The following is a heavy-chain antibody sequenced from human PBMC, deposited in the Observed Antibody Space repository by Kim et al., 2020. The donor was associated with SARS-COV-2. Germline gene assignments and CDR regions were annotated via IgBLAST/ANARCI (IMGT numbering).Heavy chain of an antibody. CDR3: ARDKRYSNGGSYYYYYYMDV. J-gene: IGHJ6*03. D-gene: IGHD4-4*01. V-gene: IGHV3-48*03. Sequence: GGSLRLSCAASGFTFSSYKMNWVRQAPGKGLEWVSYISSSGSTIYYADSVKGRFTISRDNAKNSLYLQMNSLRAEDTAVYYCARDKRYSNGGSYYYYYYMDVWGKGTTVTVSS. CDR2: ISSSGSTI. CDR1: GFTFSSYK.